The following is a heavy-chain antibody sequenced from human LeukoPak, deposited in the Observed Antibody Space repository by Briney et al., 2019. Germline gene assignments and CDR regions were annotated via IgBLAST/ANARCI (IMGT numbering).Heavy chain of an antibody. Sequence: PSETLSLTCVVPGDAISSGVYSWAWLRQPPGQGLEWIGYISHSGSTYHNPSLESRVVISVDRSKNQISLNLTSVTAADTAVYFCARDRGRNLGFDSWGQGILVTVSS. V-gene: IGHV4-30-2*01. CDR3: ARDRGRNLGFDS. CDR2: ISHSGST. J-gene: IGHJ5*01. CDR1: GDAISSGVYS. D-gene: IGHD3-10*01.